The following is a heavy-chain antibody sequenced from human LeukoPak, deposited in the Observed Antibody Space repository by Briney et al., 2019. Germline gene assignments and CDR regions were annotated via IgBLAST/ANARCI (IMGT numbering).Heavy chain of an antibody. V-gene: IGHV4-30-4*01. CDR1: GGSISSGDYY. Sequence: SETLSLTCTVSGGSISSGDYYWSWIRQPPGKGLEWIGYIYYSGSTYYNPSLKSRVTISVDTSKNQFSLKLSSVTAADTAVYYCARGGHYYGSGSPFDYWGQGTLVTVSS. J-gene: IGHJ4*02. D-gene: IGHD3-10*01. CDR3: ARGGHYYGSGSPFDY. CDR2: IYYSGST.